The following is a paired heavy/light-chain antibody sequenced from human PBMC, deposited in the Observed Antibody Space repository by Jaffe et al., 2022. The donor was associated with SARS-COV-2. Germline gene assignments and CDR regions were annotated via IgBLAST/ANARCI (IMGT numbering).Light chain of an antibody. CDR2: AAS. J-gene: IGKJ1*01. V-gene: IGKV1-6*01. CDR3: LQDYNYPWT. CDR1: QGIRND. Sequence: AIQMTQSPSSLSASVGDRVTITCRANQGIRNDLGWYQQKPGKAPKLLIYAASSLQSGVPSRFSGSGSGTDFTLTISSLQPEDFATYYCLQDYNYPWTFGQGTKVEI.
Heavy chain of an antibody. V-gene: IGHV3-30-3*01. D-gene: IGHD2-15*01. CDR3: ARDRACSGGTCYSPRAPHSLGSPPGAYAMDV. CDR1: RFTFSNHA. J-gene: IGHJ6*02. CDR2: ISHDGTKT. Sequence: QVQLVESGGGVVQPGRSLRLSCAASRFTFSNHAMHWVRQAPGKGLEWVAVISHDGTKTYYADSVKGRFTISRDNSKNTLYLQMNSLRAEDTAVYYCARDRACSGGTCYSPRAPHSLGSPPGAYAMDVWGQGATVTVSS.